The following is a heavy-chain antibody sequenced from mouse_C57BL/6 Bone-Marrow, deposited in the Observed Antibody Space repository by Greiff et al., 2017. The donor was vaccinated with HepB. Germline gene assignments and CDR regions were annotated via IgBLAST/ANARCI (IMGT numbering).Heavy chain of an antibody. V-gene: IGHV1-81*01. Sequence: VHLVESGAELARPGASVKLSCKASGYTFTSYGISWVKQRTGQGLEWIGEIYPRSGNTYYNEKFKGKATLTADKSSSTAYMELRSLTSEDSAVYFCAREGPRNYGGWYFDVWGTGTTVTVSS. J-gene: IGHJ1*03. CDR3: AREGPRNYGGWYFDV. CDR2: IYPRSGNT. D-gene: IGHD2-1*01. CDR1: GYTFTSYG.